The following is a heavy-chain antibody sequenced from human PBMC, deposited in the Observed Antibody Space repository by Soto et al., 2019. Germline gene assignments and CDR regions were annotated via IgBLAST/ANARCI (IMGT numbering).Heavy chain of an antibody. Sequence: EVQLLESGGGLVQPGGSLRLSCAASGITFSSYAMSWVRQAPGKGLEWVSSISSTTNYIYYGDSMKGRFTISRDNAKNSLYLEMNSLRAEDTAVYYCARESEDLTSNFDYWGQGTLVTVSS. CDR2: ISSTTNYI. CDR1: GITFSSYA. CDR3: ARESEDLTSNFDY. V-gene: IGHV3-21*02. J-gene: IGHJ4*02.